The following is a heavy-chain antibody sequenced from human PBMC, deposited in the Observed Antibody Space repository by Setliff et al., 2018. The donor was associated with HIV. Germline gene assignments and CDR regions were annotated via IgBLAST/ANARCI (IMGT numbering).Heavy chain of an antibody. CDR2: INLSGGT. Sequence: SETLSLTCTVSGGSISNSSSYWGWIRQTPGKGLEWIGEINLSGGTNYIPSLKSRLTMSVDKSKNQVSMNLTSVTAADTAIYYCARDPGITAAGTEYFDSWGQGILVTVSS. CDR1: GGSISNSSSY. J-gene: IGHJ4*02. V-gene: IGHV4-39*07. CDR3: ARDPGITAAGTEYFDS. D-gene: IGHD6-13*01.